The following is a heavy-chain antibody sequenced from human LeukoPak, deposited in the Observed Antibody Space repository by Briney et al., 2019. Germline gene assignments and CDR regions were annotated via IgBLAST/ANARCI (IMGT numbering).Heavy chain of an antibody. D-gene: IGHD2-15*01. Sequence: PGGSLRLSCAASGFTFSSYWMHWVRQAPGKGLVSVSRISSDGSSTNYADSVEGRFTISRDNAKNTLYLQMNSLRAEDTAVYYCARDCSGGSCYSGAFDIWGQGTMVTVSS. CDR1: GFTFSSYW. J-gene: IGHJ3*02. V-gene: IGHV3-74*01. CDR3: ARDCSGGSCYSGAFDI. CDR2: ISSDGSST.